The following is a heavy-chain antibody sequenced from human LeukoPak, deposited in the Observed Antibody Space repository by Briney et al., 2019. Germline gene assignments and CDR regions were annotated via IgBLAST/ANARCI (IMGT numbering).Heavy chain of an antibody. CDR3: ASSITMIVVVTPAPNFDY. D-gene: IGHD3-22*01. V-gene: IGHV1-2*02. CDR1: GYTFTGYY. Sequence: GASVKVSCKASGYTFTGYYMHWVRQAPGQGLEWMGWINPHSGGTNYAQKFQGRVTMTRDTSISTAYMELSRLRSDDTAVYYCASSITMIVVVTPAPNFDYWGQGTLVTVSS. CDR2: INPHSGGT. J-gene: IGHJ4*02.